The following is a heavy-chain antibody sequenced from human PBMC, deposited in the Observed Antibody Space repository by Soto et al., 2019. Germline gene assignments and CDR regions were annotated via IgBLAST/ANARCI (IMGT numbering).Heavy chain of an antibody. CDR3: AKVSHLLLWPGEPTYMDV. CDR2: ISGSGGGT. V-gene: IGHV3-23*01. D-gene: IGHD3-10*01. J-gene: IGHJ6*03. Sequence: EEQLLESGGGSVQPGGSLRLSCEASGFAFSNYAMNWVRQAPGKGLEWVSGISGSGGGTFFADSVRGRFAISRANPQNLLLLPLPRLRAEDTAMYYCAKVSHLLLWPGEPTYMDVWGKGTPVTVSS. CDR1: GFAFSNYA.